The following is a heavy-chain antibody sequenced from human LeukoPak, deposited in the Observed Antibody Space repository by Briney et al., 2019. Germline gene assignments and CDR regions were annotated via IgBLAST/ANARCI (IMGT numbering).Heavy chain of an antibody. CDR3: AKDQRWESPHYLDS. D-gene: IGHD1-26*01. V-gene: IGHV3-23*01. CDR2: ISASGGST. CDR1: GFNLSNFA. J-gene: IGHJ4*02. Sequence: GFLRLSCAAPGFNLSNFAISWVRPVPGEGPGLVFGISASGGSTYYADSVRGRFTISRDNSKNTLYVQMNSLRDEDTAVYYCAKDQRWESPHYLDSWGQGTLVTVSS.